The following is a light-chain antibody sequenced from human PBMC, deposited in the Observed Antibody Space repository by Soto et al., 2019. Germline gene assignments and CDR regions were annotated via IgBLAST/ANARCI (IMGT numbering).Light chain of an antibody. V-gene: IGKV3-20*01. Sequence: EIVLTQSPGTLSLSPGERATLSRRASQSVSSSYLAWYQQKPGQAPRLLIYGASSRATGIPDRFSGSGSGTDFTLTISRLEPEDFAVYYCQQYGSSQTFGQGTKVEIK. J-gene: IGKJ1*01. CDR2: GAS. CDR1: QSVSSSY. CDR3: QQYGSSQT.